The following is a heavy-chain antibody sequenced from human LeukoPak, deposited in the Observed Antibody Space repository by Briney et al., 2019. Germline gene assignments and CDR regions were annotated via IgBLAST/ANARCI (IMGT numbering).Heavy chain of an antibody. CDR2: ISYDGSNK. V-gene: IGHV3-30-3*01. Sequence: GGSLRLSCAASGFTFSSYAMHWVRQAPGKGLEWVAVISYDGSNKYYADSVKGRFTISRDNAKNTLYLRMNSLRVEDTAVYYCATGGLSGSGPLVWGQGTLVAVSS. J-gene: IGHJ4*02. CDR3: ATGGLSGSGPLV. D-gene: IGHD6-19*01. CDR1: GFTFSSYA.